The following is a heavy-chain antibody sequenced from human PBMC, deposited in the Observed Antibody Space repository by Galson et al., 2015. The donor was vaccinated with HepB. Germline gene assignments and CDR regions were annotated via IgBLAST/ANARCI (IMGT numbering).Heavy chain of an antibody. CDR2: TSGGGGNV. Sequence: SLRLSCAASGFTSGFTFSNYAMSWVRQAPGKGLEWVSGTSGGGGNVYYADSVKGRFTISRDNSQNILYLQMNSLRAEDTAIYYCAKVPDSGWAYYFDYWGQGTLVTVSS. D-gene: IGHD6-19*01. V-gene: IGHV3-23*01. CDR1: GFTFSNYA. J-gene: IGHJ4*02. CDR3: AKVPDSGWAYYFDY.